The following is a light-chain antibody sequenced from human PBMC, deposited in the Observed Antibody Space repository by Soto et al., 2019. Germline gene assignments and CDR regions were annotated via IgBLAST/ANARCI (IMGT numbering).Light chain of an antibody. CDR1: ESVGSD. Sequence: ENVLTQSPATLSLSPGEGATLSCRASESVGSDLARYQQKPGQPPRLLIYDVSGRATGVPARFSGSGSGTDFTLTIISLEPEDFAVYYCQQRDSWPLTFGGGTKVEIK. CDR3: QQRDSWPLT. J-gene: IGKJ4*01. V-gene: IGKV3-11*01. CDR2: DVS.